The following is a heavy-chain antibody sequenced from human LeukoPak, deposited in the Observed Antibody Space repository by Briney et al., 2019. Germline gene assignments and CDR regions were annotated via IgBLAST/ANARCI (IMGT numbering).Heavy chain of an antibody. J-gene: IGHJ6*02. V-gene: IGHV3-48*01. CDR1: GFGFSTYS. CDR2: ISRSSSAV. CDR3: ARCRVPTAIQSCDAMDV. D-gene: IGHD2-2*02. Sequence: GGALRRSCAASGFGFSTYSMNWVRQAPGKGLEWVSCISRSSSAVYYADSVKGRFTISRDNAKNSLYLQMNSLRAEDTAVYYCARCRVPTAIQSCDAMDVWGQGTTVTVSS.